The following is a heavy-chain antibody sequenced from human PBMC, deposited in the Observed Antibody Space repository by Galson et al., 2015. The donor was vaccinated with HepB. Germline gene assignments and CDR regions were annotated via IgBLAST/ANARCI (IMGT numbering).Heavy chain of an antibody. V-gene: IGHV1-2*06. CDR3: ARLGRADGGQAD. CDR1: GYTFTGYY. J-gene: IGHJ4*02. CDR2: INPNSGGT. Sequence: SVKVSCKASGYTFTGYYMHWVRQAPGQGLEWMGRINPNSGGTNYAQKFQGRVTMTRDTSISTAYMELSRLRSDDTAAYYCARLGRADGGQADWGQGTLVTVSS. D-gene: IGHD6-13*01.